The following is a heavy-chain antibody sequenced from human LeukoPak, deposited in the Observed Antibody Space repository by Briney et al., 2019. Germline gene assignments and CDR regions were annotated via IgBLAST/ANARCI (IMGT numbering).Heavy chain of an antibody. V-gene: IGHV4-34*01. CDR2: INHSGST. CDR1: GGSFSGYY. CDR3: AREFWNYRSGSLQAFDI. Sequence: PSETLSLTCAVYGGSFSGYYWSWIRQPPGKGLEWIGEINHSGSTNYNPSLKSRVTISVDTSKNQFSLRLSSVTAADTAVYYCAREFWNYRSGSLQAFDIWGQGTMVTVSS. J-gene: IGHJ3*02. D-gene: IGHD3-10*01.